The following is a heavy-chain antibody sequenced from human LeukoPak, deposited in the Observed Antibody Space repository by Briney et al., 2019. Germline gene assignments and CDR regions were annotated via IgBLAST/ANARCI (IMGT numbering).Heavy chain of an antibody. CDR3: ARVTSDSSSYFVGPSDY. Sequence: ASVKVSCKASGYTFTSYDINWVRQATGQGLEWMGWMNPNSGNTGYAQKFQGRVTMTRNTSISTAYMELSSLRSGDTAVYYCARVTSDSSSYFVGPSDYWGQGTLVTVSS. CDR2: MNPNSGNT. V-gene: IGHV1-8*01. J-gene: IGHJ4*02. CDR1: GYTFTSYD. D-gene: IGHD3-22*01.